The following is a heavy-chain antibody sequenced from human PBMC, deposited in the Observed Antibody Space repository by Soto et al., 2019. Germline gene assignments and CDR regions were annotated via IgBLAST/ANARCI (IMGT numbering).Heavy chain of an antibody. CDR1: GYTFTSYD. J-gene: IGHJ3*02. D-gene: IGHD2-15*01. V-gene: IGHV1-8*01. Sequence: ASVKVSCKASGYTFTSYDINWVRQVTGQGLEWMGWMNPNSGNTGYAQKFQGRVTMTRNTSISTAYMELSSLRSEDTAVYYCARGYCSGGSCYSYFDAFDIWGQGTMVTVSS. CDR3: ARGYCSGGSCYSYFDAFDI. CDR2: MNPNSGNT.